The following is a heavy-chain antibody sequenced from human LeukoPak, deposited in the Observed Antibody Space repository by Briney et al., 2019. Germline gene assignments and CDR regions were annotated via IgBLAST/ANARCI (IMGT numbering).Heavy chain of an antibody. CDR3: ARDLFFGYSSGWYSAEYFQH. J-gene: IGHJ1*01. CDR1: GYTFTSYY. CDR2: INPSGGST. Sequence: ASVKVSCKASGYTFTSYYMHWVRQAPGQGLEWMGIINPSGGSTSYAQKFQGRVTMTRDTSTSTVYMELSSLRSEDTAVYYCARDLFFGYSSGWYSAEYFQHWGQGTLVTVSS. V-gene: IGHV1-46*01. D-gene: IGHD6-19*01.